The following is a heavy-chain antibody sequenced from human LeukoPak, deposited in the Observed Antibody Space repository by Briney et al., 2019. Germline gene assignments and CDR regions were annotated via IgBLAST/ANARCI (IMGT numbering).Heavy chain of an antibody. V-gene: IGHV3-23*01. J-gene: IGHJ4*02. CDR2: IGASGGST. Sequence: GGSLRLSCAASGFTFSNYAMSWVRQAPGKGLEGVSGIGASGGSTYYADSVKGRFTISRDNSKNTLYLQMNSLRTEDTAVYCCAKAEGYDILTGLDYWGQGTLVTVSS. CDR3: AKAEGYDILTGLDY. CDR1: GFTFSNYA. D-gene: IGHD3-9*01.